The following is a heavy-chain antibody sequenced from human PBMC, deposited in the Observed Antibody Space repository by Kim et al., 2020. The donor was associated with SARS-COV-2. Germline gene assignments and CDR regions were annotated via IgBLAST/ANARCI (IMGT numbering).Heavy chain of an antibody. J-gene: IGHJ4*02. CDR1: GGTVSSNV. D-gene: IGHD2-15*01. CDR2: IIPVLDVV. Sequence: SVKVSCKASGGTVSSNVISWVRQAPGQGLEWMGRIIPVLDVVTYAQNFQDRVRITADKSTSTAYMELSSLRSEDTAVYFCARDRPSVVGYYVDSWGQGTRVTVSS. V-gene: IGHV1-69*10. CDR3: ARDRPSVVGYYVDS.